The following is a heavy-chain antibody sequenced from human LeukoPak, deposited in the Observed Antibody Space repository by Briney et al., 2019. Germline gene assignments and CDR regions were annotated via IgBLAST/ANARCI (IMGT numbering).Heavy chain of an antibody. CDR3: ARALDCSGGSCGWSYFDY. Sequence: SETLSLTCTVSGGSISSYYWSWIRQAPGKGLEWIRYIYYSGSTNYNPSLKSRVTISVDTSKNQFSLKLSSVTAADTAVYYCARALDCSGGSCGWSYFDYWGQGTLVTVSS. CDR2: IYYSGST. D-gene: IGHD2-15*01. CDR1: GGSISSYY. V-gene: IGHV4-59*08. J-gene: IGHJ4*02.